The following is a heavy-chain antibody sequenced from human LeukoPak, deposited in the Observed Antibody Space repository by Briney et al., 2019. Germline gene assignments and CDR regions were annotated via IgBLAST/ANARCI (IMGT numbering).Heavy chain of an antibody. CDR1: GGSISISSHY. CDR2: MYYTGGT. J-gene: IGHJ4*02. V-gene: IGHV4-39*01. Sequence: PSETLSLTCTVSGGSISISSHYWAWIRQPPGKGLEWNGSMYYTGGTYYNPSLKSRVTISIDTSKNQFSLKLNSVTAADTAVYYCARLVRYCSTNSCYPFDFWGQGTLVTVSS. D-gene: IGHD2-2*01. CDR3: ARLVRYCSTNSCYPFDF.